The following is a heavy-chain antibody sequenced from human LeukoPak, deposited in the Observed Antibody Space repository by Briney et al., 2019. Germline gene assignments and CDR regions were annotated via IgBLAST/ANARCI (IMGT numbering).Heavy chain of an antibody. CDR2: IRGSGDNT. Sequence: GGSVRLSCAASGFNFSSYAMTWARQAPGEGLEWLSVIRGSGDNTYYADSVKGRFTISRDNSKSALYLQMNSLRAEDTAVYYCARGIGGPDYWGPGNLVTVSS. V-gene: IGHV3-23*01. CDR3: ARGIGGPDY. D-gene: IGHD4-23*01. CDR1: GFNFSSYA. J-gene: IGHJ4*02.